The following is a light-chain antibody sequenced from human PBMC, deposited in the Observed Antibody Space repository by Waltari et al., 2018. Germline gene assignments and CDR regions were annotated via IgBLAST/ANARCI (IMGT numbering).Light chain of an antibody. CDR1: QSILHSNGYNY. CDR3: MQALQTPYT. V-gene: IGKV2-28*01. CDR2: LGS. Sequence: DIVMTQSPLSLPVTPGEPASISCRSSQSILHSNGYNYLDWYLQKPGQSPQLLIYLGSNRASGVPDRFSGSGSDTDFTLKISRVEAEDVGVYYCMQALQTPYTFGQGTKLEIK. J-gene: IGKJ2*01.